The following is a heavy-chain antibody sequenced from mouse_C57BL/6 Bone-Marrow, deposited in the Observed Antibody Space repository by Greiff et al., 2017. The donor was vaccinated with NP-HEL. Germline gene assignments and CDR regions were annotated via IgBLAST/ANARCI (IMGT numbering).Heavy chain of an antibody. Sequence: VMLVESGPGLVAPSQSLSITCTVSGFSLTSYAISWVRQTPGKGLEWLGGIWTGGGTNNNSAIKSRLIISKDNSKSQVSLKMNNLQTDDTARYYCARRWDRGYFDYWGQGTTLTVSA. CDR2: IWTGGGT. D-gene: IGHD4-1*01. CDR1: GFSLTSYA. CDR3: ARRWDRGYFDY. J-gene: IGHJ2*01. V-gene: IGHV2-9-1*01.